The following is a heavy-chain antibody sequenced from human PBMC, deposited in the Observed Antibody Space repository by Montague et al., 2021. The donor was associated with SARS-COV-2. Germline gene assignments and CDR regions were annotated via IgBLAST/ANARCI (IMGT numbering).Heavy chain of an antibody. CDR1: GGSFRDYA. CDR2: LSYNGRP. D-gene: IGHD6-19*01. V-gene: IGHV4-59*08. CDR3: AGRLPQYTSGWYFDQ. Sequence: SETLSLTCDFAGGSFRDYAWSWIRQPPGKRLEWIGYLSYNGRPIXXPSLESRVSIPVDTSKNQFSLRLRSVIAADTAVYYCAGRLPQYTSGWYFDQWGQGTLVAVSS. J-gene: IGHJ4*02.